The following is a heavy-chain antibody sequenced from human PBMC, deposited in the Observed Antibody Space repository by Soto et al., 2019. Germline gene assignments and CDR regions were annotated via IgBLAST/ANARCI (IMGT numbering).Heavy chain of an antibody. CDR3: ARAWSIVAVDY. D-gene: IGHD5-12*01. J-gene: IGHJ4*02. CDR2: IKQDGSEK. V-gene: IGHV3-7*01. Sequence: LRLSCAASGFTFSSYWMSWVRQAPGKGLEWVANIKQDGSEKYYVDSVKGRFTISRDNAKNSLYLQMNSLRAEDTAVYYCARAWSIVAVDYWGQGTLVTVSA. CDR1: GFTFSSYW.